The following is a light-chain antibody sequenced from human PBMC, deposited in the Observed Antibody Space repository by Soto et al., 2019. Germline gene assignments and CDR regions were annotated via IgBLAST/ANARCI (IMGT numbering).Light chain of an antibody. CDR3: QQYKSYWT. CDR1: QSISSW. V-gene: IGKV1-5*01. Sequence: DIQMTQSPSTLSASVGDRVPITCRASQSISSWLAWYQQKPGKAPKLLIYDASSLESGVPSRFSGSASGTDFTLTISSLQPDDFATYYCQQYKSYWTFGQGTKVDIK. J-gene: IGKJ1*01. CDR2: DAS.